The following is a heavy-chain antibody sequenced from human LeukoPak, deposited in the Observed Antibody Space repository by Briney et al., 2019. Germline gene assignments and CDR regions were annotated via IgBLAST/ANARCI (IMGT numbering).Heavy chain of an antibody. D-gene: IGHD6-13*01. CDR1: GYTFNNYY. Sequence: ASVKVSCKASGYTFNNYYMYWVRQAPGQGLEWMGMINPSGGGTSYAQKFQGRVTMTRDTSTRTVYMEVSSLKPEDTAVYYCARDRAAAGDFDYWGQGTLVTISS. J-gene: IGHJ4*02. CDR2: INPSGGGT. CDR3: ARDRAAAGDFDY. V-gene: IGHV1-46*02.